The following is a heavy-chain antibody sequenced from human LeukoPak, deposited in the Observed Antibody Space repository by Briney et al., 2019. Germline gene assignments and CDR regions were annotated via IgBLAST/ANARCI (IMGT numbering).Heavy chain of an antibody. CDR3: ARGLQSLYYYGMDV. J-gene: IGHJ6*02. V-gene: IGHV1-8*01. Sequence: ASVKVSCKASGYTFTSSDINWVRQATGQGLEWMGWMNPNSGNTGYAQKFQGRVTMTRNTSISTAYMELSSLRSEDTAVYYCARGLQSLYYYGMDVWGQGTTVTVSS. CDR2: MNPNSGNT. CDR1: GYTFTSSD. D-gene: IGHD4-11*01.